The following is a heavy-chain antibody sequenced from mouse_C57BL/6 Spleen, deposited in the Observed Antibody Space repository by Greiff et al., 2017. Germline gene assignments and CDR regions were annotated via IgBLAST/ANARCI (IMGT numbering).Heavy chain of an antibody. CDR2: INPSSGYT. CDR1: GYTFTSYT. Sequence: VQLQQSGAELARPGASVKMSCKASGYTFTSYTMHWVKQRPGQGLEWIGYINPSSGYTKYNQKFKDKATLTADKSASTAYMQLSSLTSEDSAVYYCARESNWDKDYAMDYWGQGTSVTVSS. CDR3: ARESNWDKDYAMDY. D-gene: IGHD4-1*01. J-gene: IGHJ4*01. V-gene: IGHV1-4*01.